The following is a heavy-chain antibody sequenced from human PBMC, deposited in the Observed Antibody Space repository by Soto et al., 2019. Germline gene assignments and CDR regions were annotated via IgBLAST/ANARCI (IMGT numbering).Heavy chain of an antibody. D-gene: IGHD5-12*01. J-gene: IGHJ6*02. Sequence: QVRLQEPGPGLVKPSQTLSLTCTVSGGSISSGDYYWTWIRQHPAKGLEWIGYISSSGRTYYNPSLKSRVSMSLVTSENQFSLRLSSVTAAYTAVFYCARDRPVASHGSYYGLDVWGQGTTVTVSS. CDR2: ISSSGRT. CDR1: GGSISSGDYY. CDR3: ARDRPVASHGSYYGLDV. V-gene: IGHV4-31*03.